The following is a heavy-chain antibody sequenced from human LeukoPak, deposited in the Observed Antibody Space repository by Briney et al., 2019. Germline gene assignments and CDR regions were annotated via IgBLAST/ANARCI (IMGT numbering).Heavy chain of an antibody. Sequence: GGSLRLSCAAPGFTFSSYWMSWVRQAPGKGLEWVANIKQDGSEKYYVDSVKGRFTISRDNTKNSLYLQMNSLRAEDTAVYYCARVSEGIVVVVAATRDIGWWFDPWGQGTLVTVSS. CDR2: IKQDGSEK. CDR3: ARVSEGIVVVVAATRDIGWWFDP. V-gene: IGHV3-7*01. D-gene: IGHD2-15*01. J-gene: IGHJ5*02. CDR1: GFTFSSYW.